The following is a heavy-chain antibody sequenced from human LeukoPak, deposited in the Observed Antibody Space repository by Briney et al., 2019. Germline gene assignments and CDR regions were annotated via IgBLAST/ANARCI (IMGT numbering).Heavy chain of an antibody. CDR3: ARGGYSGYGPYYGMDV. V-gene: IGHV4-59*08. CDR2: IYYSGST. Sequence: SETLSLTCTVSGGSISSYYWSWIRQPPGKGLEWIGYIYYSGSTNYNPSLKSRVTISVDTSKNQFSLKLSSVTAADTAVYYCARGGYSGYGPYYGMDVWGQGTTVTVSS. CDR1: GGSISSYY. D-gene: IGHD5-12*01. J-gene: IGHJ6*02.